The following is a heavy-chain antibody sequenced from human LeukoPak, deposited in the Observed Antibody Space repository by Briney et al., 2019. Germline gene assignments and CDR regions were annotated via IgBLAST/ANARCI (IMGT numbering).Heavy chain of an antibody. V-gene: IGHV3-48*01. CDR3: ARGDSSGYYTAYYFDY. CDR2: ISSSSSTI. CDR1: GFTFSSYS. Sequence: PGGSLRLSCAASGFTFSSYSVNWVRQAPGKGLEWVSYISSSSSTIYYADSVKGRFTISRDNAKNSLYLQMNSLRAEDTAVYYCARGDSSGYYTAYYFDYWGQGTLVTVSS. D-gene: IGHD3-22*01. J-gene: IGHJ4*02.